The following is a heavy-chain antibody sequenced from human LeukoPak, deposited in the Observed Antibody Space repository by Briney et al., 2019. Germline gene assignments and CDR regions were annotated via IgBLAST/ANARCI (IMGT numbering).Heavy chain of an antibody. J-gene: IGHJ3*01. CDR1: GFSLSNHW. Sequence: TGGSLRLSCEASGFSLSNHWMHWVRQAPGKGPVWVAHIDPDGSVATYGDSVKGRFTISRDNAKNTLYLQMDSLRAEDTAVYYCARELGRGGSAFDVWGQGTMVTVSS. CDR2: IDPDGSVA. CDR3: ARELGRGGSAFDV. V-gene: IGHV3-74*01. D-gene: IGHD3-16*01.